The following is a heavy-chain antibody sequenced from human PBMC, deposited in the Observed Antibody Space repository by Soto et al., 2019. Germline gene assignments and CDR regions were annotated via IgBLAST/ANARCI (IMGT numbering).Heavy chain of an antibody. D-gene: IGHD1-20*01. J-gene: IGHJ5*02. CDR1: GFTFSDYY. CDR2: ISSSGGST. V-gene: IGHV3-23*01. CDR3: AKIVKKVCWFDP. Sequence: GSLRLSCAASGFTFSDYYMSWIRQAPGKGLEWVSAISSSGGSTYYADSVKGRFTISRDNSKNTLYLQMNSLRAEDTAVYYCAKIVKKVCWFDPWGQGTLVTVSS.